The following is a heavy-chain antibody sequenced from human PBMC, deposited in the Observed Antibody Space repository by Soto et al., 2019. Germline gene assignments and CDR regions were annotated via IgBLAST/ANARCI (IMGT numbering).Heavy chain of an antibody. CDR3: ATGLRSADGPFDS. Sequence: EVQLLESGGGLVQPGGSLRLSCAASGFTFSSYAMSWVRQAPGKGLEWVSAISGGGGTTYYADSVKGRFTISRDNSKNTLSLQMNSLRAEDSALYYCATGLRSADGPFDSWGQGALVTVSS. D-gene: IGHD2-15*01. V-gene: IGHV3-23*01. CDR2: ISGGGGTT. CDR1: GFTFSSYA. J-gene: IGHJ4*02.